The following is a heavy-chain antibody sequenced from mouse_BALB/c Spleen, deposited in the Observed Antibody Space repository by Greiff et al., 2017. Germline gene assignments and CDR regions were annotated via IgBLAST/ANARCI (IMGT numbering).Heavy chain of an antibody. Sequence: QVQLKESGAELVRPGVSVKISCKGSGYTFTDYAMHWVKQSHAKSLEWIGVISTYYGDASYNQKFKGKATMTVDKSSSTAYMELARLTSEDSAIYYCASRDYYGSSDWYVDVWGAGTTVTVAS. CDR2: ISTYYGDA. CDR1: GYTFTDYA. V-gene: IGHV1S137*01. CDR3: ASRDYYGSSDWYVDV. D-gene: IGHD1-1*01. J-gene: IGHJ1*01.